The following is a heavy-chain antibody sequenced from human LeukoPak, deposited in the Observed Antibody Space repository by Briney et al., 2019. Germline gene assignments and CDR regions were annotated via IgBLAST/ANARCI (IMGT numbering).Heavy chain of an antibody. CDR2: IYTSGST. CDR3: ARGYYYYYYMDV. J-gene: IGHJ6*03. CDR1: GVSIASGTYY. V-gene: IGHV4-61*02. Sequence: SETLSLTCTVSGVSIASGTYYWSWIRQPAGKGLEWIGRIYTSGSTNYNPSLKSRVTMSVDTSKNQFSLKLSSVTAADTAVYYCARGYYYYYYMDVWGKGTTVTISS.